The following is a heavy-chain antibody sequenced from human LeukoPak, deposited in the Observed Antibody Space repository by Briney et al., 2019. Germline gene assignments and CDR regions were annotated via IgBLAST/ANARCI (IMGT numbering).Heavy chain of an antibody. D-gene: IGHD3-3*01. CDR1: GYIFTTYG. J-gene: IGHJ5*02. Sequence: GASVKVSCKASGYIFTTYGIGWVRQAPGQGLEWMGWIGTNNASTDYAQTWQGRITMTTDTSTSTAYMELRSLTSDDTAVYYCARAMRITIFKGGFDPWGQGALVTVSS. V-gene: IGHV1-18*01. CDR2: IGTNNAST. CDR3: ARAMRITIFKGGFDP.